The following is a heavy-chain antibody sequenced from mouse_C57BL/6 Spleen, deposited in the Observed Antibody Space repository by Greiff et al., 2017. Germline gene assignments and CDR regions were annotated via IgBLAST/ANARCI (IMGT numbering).Heavy chain of an antibody. CDR3: ARETTTVVAHWYFDV. V-gene: IGHV1-81*01. CDR2: IYPRSGNT. D-gene: IGHD1-1*01. Sequence: QVQLKQSGAELARPGASVKLSCKASGYTFTSYGISWVKQRTGQGLEWIGEIYPRSGNTYYNEKFKGKATLTADKSSSTAYMELRSLTSEDSAVYFCARETTTVVAHWYFDVWGTGTTVTVSS. J-gene: IGHJ1*03. CDR1: GYTFTSYG.